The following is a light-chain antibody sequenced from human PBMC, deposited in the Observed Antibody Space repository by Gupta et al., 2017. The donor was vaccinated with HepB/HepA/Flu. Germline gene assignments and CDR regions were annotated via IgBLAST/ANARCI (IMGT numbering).Light chain of an antibody. J-gene: IGLJ3*02. CDR3: QHSESSHHGV. CDR1: SSNIGAGFD. Sequence: VLTQPPSVSWAPGHRVTISCTGSSSNIGAGFDVHWYQVLPGIDPKRLSRGNSDRPSGVPGRGSASRSGNSDYLHTTGLQAEDDGDDYCQHSESSHHGVFGGGTKLTVL. CDR2: GNS. V-gene: IGLV1-40*01.